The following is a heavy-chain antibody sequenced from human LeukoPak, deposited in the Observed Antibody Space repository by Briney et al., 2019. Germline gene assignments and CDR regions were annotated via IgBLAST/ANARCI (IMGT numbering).Heavy chain of an antibody. CDR2: ISGSGGRT. Sequence: PGGSLRLSCAASGFTFTFYAMSWVRQAPGKGLEWVSAISGSGGRTYYADSVKGRFTISRDNSKNTLYLRMNSLRAEDTAVYYCAKKPSYSSTTYYFDYWGQGTLVTVSS. J-gene: IGHJ4*02. D-gene: IGHD2-2*01. V-gene: IGHV3-23*01. CDR1: GFTFTFYA. CDR3: AKKPSYSSTTYYFDY.